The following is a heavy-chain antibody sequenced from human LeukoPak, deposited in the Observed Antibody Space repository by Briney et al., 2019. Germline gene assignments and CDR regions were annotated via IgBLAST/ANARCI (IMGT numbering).Heavy chain of an antibody. Sequence: GGSLRLSCAVSGFSFNTYWMTWVRQAPGKGLEWVANIKQDGSEKYYVDSVKGRFTISRDNAKNSLYLQINSLRAEDTAVYYCAREREVSIDYWGQGTLVTVSS. CDR1: GFSFNTYW. D-gene: IGHD1-26*01. CDR2: IKQDGSEK. V-gene: IGHV3-7*01. CDR3: AREREVSIDY. J-gene: IGHJ4*02.